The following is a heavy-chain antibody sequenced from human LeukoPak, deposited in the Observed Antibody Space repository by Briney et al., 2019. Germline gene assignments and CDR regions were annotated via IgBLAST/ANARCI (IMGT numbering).Heavy chain of an antibody. D-gene: IGHD6-13*01. V-gene: IGHV4-39*01. J-gene: IGHJ4*02. CDR3: ARHDHSVSSSGFGY. Sequence: NSSETLSLTCTVSGGSISSSSYYWGWIRQPPGKGLEWIGSIYYSGSTYYNPSLKSRVTISVDTSKNQFSLKLSSVTAADTAVYYCARHDHSVSSSGFGYWGQGTLVTVSS. CDR2: IYYSGST. CDR1: GGSISSSSYY.